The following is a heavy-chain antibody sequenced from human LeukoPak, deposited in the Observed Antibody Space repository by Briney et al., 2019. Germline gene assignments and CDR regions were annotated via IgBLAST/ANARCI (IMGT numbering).Heavy chain of an antibody. CDR3: AKYRTVTTPPYYFDY. V-gene: IGHV3-30*02. CDR1: GFTFSSYG. D-gene: IGHD4-17*01. Sequence: GGSLRLSWAPSGFTFSSYGMQWVRQAPGKGLEWVAFIRYDGSNKYYAESGRGRFTIARDNSKNTLYRQMNSVRAEDTAVYYCAKYRTVTTPPYYFDYWGQATLVAVRS. CDR2: IRYDGSNK. J-gene: IGHJ4*02.